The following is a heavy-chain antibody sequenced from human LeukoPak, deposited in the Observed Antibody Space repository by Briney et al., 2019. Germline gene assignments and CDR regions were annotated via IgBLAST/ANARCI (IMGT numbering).Heavy chain of an antibody. J-gene: IGHJ4*02. D-gene: IGHD4-23*01. CDR2: INSEGTRT. CDR1: VFTFSNNW. Sequence: GGSLRLSCAASVFTFSNNWMHWVRQVPGKGLVWVSRINSEGTRTTCADSVKGRFTISRDNAKNTLYVQINSLRAEDTAVYYCARWRWSLSELESWGQGALVLVS. V-gene: IGHV3-74*01. CDR3: ARWRWSLSELES.